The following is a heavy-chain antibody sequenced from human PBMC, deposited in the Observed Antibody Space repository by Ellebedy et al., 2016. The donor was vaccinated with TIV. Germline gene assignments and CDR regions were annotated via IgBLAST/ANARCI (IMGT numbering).Heavy chain of an antibody. V-gene: IGHV4-39*07. Sequence: MPSETLSLTCIVSGGSLSRSDYYRGWIRQPPGKGLEWIASIYYSGSTHYNPSLKSRVTISMDTSKNQFSLRLSSVTAADTAVYHCVRGSPKLTGDFDPWGQGTLVTVSS. CDR2: IYYSGST. J-gene: IGHJ5*02. CDR1: GGSLSRSDYY. CDR3: VRGSPKLTGDFDP. D-gene: IGHD7-27*01.